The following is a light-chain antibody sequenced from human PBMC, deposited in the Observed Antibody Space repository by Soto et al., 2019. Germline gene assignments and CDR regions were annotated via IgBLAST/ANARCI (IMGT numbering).Light chain of an antibody. Sequence: QTVVTHETALTVSPGGPVTLTWSSSTGAVTSGYYPNWFQQKPGQAPRALIYSTSIKHSWTPARFSGALIGGKAGLTLSGVQPEDEAEYYCLLYYGGALGWVFGGGTELTVL. CDR2: STS. CDR3: LLYYGGALGWV. J-gene: IGLJ3*02. V-gene: IGLV7-43*01. CDR1: TGAVTSGYY.